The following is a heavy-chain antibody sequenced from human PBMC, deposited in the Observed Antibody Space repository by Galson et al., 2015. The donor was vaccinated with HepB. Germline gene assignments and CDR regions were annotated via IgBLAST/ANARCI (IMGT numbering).Heavy chain of an antibody. V-gene: IGHV3-48*02. CDR3: ARDGAADYDFWSGCVACAFDI. CDR2: ISSSSSTI. Sequence: SLRLSCAASGFTFSSYSMNWVRQAPGKGLEWVSYISSSSSTIYYADSVKGRFTISRDNAKNSLYLQMNSLRDEDTAVYYCARDGAADYDFWSGCVACAFDIWGQGTMVTVSS. J-gene: IGHJ3*02. D-gene: IGHD3-3*01. CDR1: GFTFSSYS.